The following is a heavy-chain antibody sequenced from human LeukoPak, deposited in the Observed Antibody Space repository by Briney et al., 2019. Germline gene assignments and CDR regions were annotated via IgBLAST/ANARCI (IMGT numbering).Heavy chain of an antibody. CDR3: ARGGEMVTGYFDY. J-gene: IGHJ4*02. D-gene: IGHD5-24*01. Sequence: ASVKVSCKASGGIFSSYAISWVRQAPGQGLEWMGVIIPVFATTNYAPKFQDRVTIIVDESTSTAYMELSSLRSKDTAVYYCARGGEMVTGYFDYWGQGPLVTVSS. CDR1: GGIFSSYA. V-gene: IGHV1-69*13. CDR2: IIPVFATT.